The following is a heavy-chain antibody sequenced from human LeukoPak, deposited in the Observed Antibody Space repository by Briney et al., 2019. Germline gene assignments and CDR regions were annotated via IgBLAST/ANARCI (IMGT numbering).Heavy chain of an antibody. D-gene: IGHD6-19*01. J-gene: IGHJ4*02. CDR3: AKKFPADSGWYPPAH. Sequence: GGSLRHSCAASGFTFSSYAMSWVRQAPGKGLEWVSAISGSAGSTYYADSVKGRFTISRDNSKNTLYLQMNSLRAEDTAVYYCAKKFPADSGWYPPAHWGQGTLVTVSS. CDR2: ISGSAGST. CDR1: GFTFSSYA. V-gene: IGHV3-23*01.